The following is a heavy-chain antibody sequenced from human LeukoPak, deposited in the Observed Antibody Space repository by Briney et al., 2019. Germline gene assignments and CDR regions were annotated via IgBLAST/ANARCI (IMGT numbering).Heavy chain of an antibody. CDR2: IIPIIGAA. V-gene: IGHV1-69*13. CDR3: ARGNSRWSTPTSSYYYRMDV. J-gene: IGHJ6*02. CDR1: GGTLNNYG. Sequence: ASVKVSCKASGGTLNNYGISWVRQAPGKGLEWMGGIIPIIGAANYAQKFQGRVTISADESTSTAYMELNSLRSEDTAVYYCARGNSRWSTPTSSYYYRMDVWGQGTTVTVSS. D-gene: IGHD4-23*01.